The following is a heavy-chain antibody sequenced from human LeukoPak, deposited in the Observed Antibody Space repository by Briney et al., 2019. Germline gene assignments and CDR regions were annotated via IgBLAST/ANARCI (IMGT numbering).Heavy chain of an antibody. CDR2: ISAYNGNT. J-gene: IGHJ4*02. D-gene: IGHD6-13*01. Sequence: GASVKVSCKASGYTFTSYGISWVRQAPGQGLEWMGWISAYNGNTNYAQKLQGRVTMTTDTSTSTAYMELRSLRSDDTAVYYCARVLWGSSWWYTKYYFDYWGQGTLVTVSS. CDR1: GYTFTSYG. CDR3: ARVLWGSSWWYTKYYFDY. V-gene: IGHV1-18*01.